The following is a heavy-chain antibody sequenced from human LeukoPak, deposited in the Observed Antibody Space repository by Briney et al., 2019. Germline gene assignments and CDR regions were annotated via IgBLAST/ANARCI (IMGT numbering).Heavy chain of an antibody. J-gene: IGHJ3*02. D-gene: IGHD3-3*01. CDR3: ARGAFGVLLSAFDI. V-gene: IGHV4-38-2*02. Sequence: KPSETLSLTCTVSGYSISSGYYWGWIRQPPGKGLEWIGNIYHSGSTYSNPSLKSRVIISVDTSKNQFSLKLSSVTAADTAVYWSARGAFGVLLSAFDIWGQGTMVTVSS. CDR2: IYHSGST. CDR1: GYSISSGYY.